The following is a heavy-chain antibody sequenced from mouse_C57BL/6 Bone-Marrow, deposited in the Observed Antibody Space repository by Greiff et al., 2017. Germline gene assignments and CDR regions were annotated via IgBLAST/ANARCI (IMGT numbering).Heavy chain of an antibody. CDR2: IYPGSGST. V-gene: IGHV1-55*01. CDR1: GYTFTSYW. D-gene: IGHD1-1*01. Sequence: QVQLQQPGAELVKPGASVKMSCKASGYTFTSYWITWVKQRPGQGLEWIGDIYPGSGSTNYNEKFKSKATLTVATSSSTAYMQLSRLTSEDCAVYYCTIITTVVDYYDCLGQSNTRKGSS. CDR3: TIITTVVDYYDC. J-gene: IGHJ2*01.